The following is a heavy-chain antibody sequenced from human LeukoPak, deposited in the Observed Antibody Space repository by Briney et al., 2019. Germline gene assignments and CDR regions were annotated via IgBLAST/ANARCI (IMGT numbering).Heavy chain of an antibody. J-gene: IGHJ4*02. V-gene: IGHV3-66*01. CDR2: IYTGGTT. D-gene: IGHD6-6*01. CDR3: ARDSSSYYFDY. CDR1: GFSVTSNH. Sequence: GSLRLSCAASGFSVTSNHMNWVRPAPGKGLEWVSIIYTGGTTHYADSLNDRFTISRDDSINTLYLQMNSLRAEDTAVYYCARDSSSYYFDYWGQGTLVTVSS.